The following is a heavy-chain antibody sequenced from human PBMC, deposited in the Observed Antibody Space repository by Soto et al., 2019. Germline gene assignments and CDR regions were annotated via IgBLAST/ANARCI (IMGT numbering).Heavy chain of an antibody. CDR1: GFTFSGYA. Sequence: GGSLRLSCAASGFTFSGYAMTWVRQAPGKGLEWVSTIGGNGGYTYYSDSVRGRFTISRDNSKKTLYLQMDSLRADDTAVFYCAKGKANTVFGVDTLFDYWGQGTQVTVSS. D-gene: IGHD3-3*01. J-gene: IGHJ4*02. CDR3: AKGKANTVFGVDTLFDY. CDR2: IGGNGGYT. V-gene: IGHV3-23*01.